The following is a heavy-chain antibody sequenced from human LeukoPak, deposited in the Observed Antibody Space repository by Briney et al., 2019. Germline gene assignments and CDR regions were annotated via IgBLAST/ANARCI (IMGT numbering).Heavy chain of an antibody. CDR1: GFTFSSYT. J-gene: IGHJ4*02. CDR3: APLGELLSPFDY. D-gene: IGHD3-16*01. CDR2: ISSSSSTI. Sequence: GGSLRLSCAASGFTFSSYTMNWVRQAPGKGLEWVSYISSSSSTIYYADSVKGRFTISRDNAKSSLYLQMNSLRAEDTAVYYCAPLGELLSPFDYCGQGNLVTVSS. V-gene: IGHV3-48*01.